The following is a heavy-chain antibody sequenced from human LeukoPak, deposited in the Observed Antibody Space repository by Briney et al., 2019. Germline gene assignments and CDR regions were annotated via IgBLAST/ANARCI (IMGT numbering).Heavy chain of an antibody. Sequence: ASVKVSCKASGYTFTSYYMHWVRQAPGQGLEWMGIINPSGGSTSYAQKFQGRVTMTRDMSTSTAYMELRSLRSDDTAVYYCARDLWAYYDSSGYYYPHFDYWGQGTLVTVSS. CDR1: GYTFTSYY. J-gene: IGHJ4*02. CDR2: INPSGGST. CDR3: ARDLWAYYDSSGYYYPHFDY. V-gene: IGHV1-46*01. D-gene: IGHD3-22*01.